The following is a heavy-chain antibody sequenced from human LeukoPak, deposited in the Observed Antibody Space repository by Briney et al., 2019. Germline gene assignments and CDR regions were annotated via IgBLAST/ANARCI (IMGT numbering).Heavy chain of an antibody. CDR1: GGSFSGYY. CDR2: INHSGST. D-gene: IGHD3-10*01. V-gene: IGHV4-34*01. J-gene: IGHJ4*02. Sequence: PSETLSHTCAVYGGSFSGYYWSWIRQPPGKGLEWIREINHSGSTKYNPSLKSRVTISVDTSKNQFSLKLSSVTAADTAVYYCARAGRDYYGSGSYRRGVDYWGQGTLVTVSS. CDR3: ARAGRDYYGSGSYRRGVDY.